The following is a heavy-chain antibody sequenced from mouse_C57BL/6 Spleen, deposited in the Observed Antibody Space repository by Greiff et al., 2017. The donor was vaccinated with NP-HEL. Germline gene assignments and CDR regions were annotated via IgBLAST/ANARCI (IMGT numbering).Heavy chain of an antibody. J-gene: IGHJ3*01. CDR1: GYSFTGYY. D-gene: IGHD2-4*01. CDR2: INPSTGGT. Sequence: EVQLQQSGPELVKPGASVKISCKASGYSFTGYYMHWVKQSSEKSLEWIGEINPSTGGTSYNQKFKGKATVTVDKSSSTAYMQLKSLTSEDSAVYYCARGIIYDYDGGVFAYWGQGTLVTVSA. V-gene: IGHV1-43*01. CDR3: ARGIIYDYDGGVFAY.